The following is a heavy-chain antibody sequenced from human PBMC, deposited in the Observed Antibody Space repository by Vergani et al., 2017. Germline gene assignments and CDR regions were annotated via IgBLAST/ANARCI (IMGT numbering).Heavy chain of an antibody. Sequence: QVQLQESGPGLVKPSQTLSLTCTVSGGSISSGSYYWSWIRQPPGKGLEWIGEINHSGSTNYNPSLKRRVTISVDTSQNQFSLKLSSVTAADTAVYYCARGPPPYSGSYFDYWGQGTLVTVSS. D-gene: IGHD1-26*01. CDR2: INHSGST. V-gene: IGHV4-39*07. CDR3: ARGPPPYSGSYFDY. CDR1: GGSISSGSYY. J-gene: IGHJ4*02.